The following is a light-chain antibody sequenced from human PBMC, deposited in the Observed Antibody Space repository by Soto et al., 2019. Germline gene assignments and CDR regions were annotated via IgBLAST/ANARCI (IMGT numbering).Light chain of an antibody. Sequence: DIQMTKSPSSLTASVGDRVTITCRASQGILTYLAWYQQKPGQVPELLIQAASTLQPGVPSRFSGSGSGTEFTLTSNSLQPEDVATYYCEKYDSAPWTFGQGTKVDIK. CDR1: QGILTY. CDR3: EKYDSAPWT. CDR2: AAS. V-gene: IGKV1-27*01. J-gene: IGKJ1*01.